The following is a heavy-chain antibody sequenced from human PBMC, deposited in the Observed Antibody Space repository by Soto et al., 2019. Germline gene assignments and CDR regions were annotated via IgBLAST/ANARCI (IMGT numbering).Heavy chain of an antibody. CDR2: IYYSGST. Sequence: QVQLQESDPGLVKPSETLSLTCTVSGGSVSSGSYYWSWIRQPPGKGLEWIGYIYYSGSTNYNPSLKSRVTISVDTSKNQFSLKLSSVTAADTAVYYCARVMVRGVINLHWYFDLWGRGTLVTVSS. J-gene: IGHJ2*01. CDR1: GGSVSSGSYY. V-gene: IGHV4-61*01. CDR3: ARVMVRGVINLHWYFDL. D-gene: IGHD3-10*01.